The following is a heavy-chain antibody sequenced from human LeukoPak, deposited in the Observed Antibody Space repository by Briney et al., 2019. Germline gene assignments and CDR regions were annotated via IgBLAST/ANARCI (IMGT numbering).Heavy chain of an antibody. V-gene: IGHV3-9*01. CDR3: AKETVWFGELLDTYYFDY. D-gene: IGHD3-10*01. CDR1: GFTFDDYA. J-gene: IGHJ4*02. CDR2: ISWNSGSI. Sequence: RSGGSLRLSCAASGFTFDDYAMHWVRQAPGKGLEWVSGISWNSGSIGYADSVKGRFTISRDNAKNSLYLQMNSLRAEDTALYYCAKETVWFGELLDTYYFDYWGQGTLVTVSS.